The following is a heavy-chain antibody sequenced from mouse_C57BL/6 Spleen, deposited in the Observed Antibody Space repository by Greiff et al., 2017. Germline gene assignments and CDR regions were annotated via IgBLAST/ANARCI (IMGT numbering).Heavy chain of an antibody. CDR2: ISYDGSN. J-gene: IGHJ4*01. Sequence: ESGPGLVKPSQSLSLTCSVTGYSITSGYYWNWIRQFPGNKLEWMGYISYDGSNNYNPSLKNRISITRDTSKNQFFLKLNSVTTEDTATYYCAREVGVGHYYAMDYWGQGTSVTVSS. V-gene: IGHV3-6*01. CDR3: AREVGVGHYYAMDY. D-gene: IGHD3-1*01. CDR1: GYSITSGYY.